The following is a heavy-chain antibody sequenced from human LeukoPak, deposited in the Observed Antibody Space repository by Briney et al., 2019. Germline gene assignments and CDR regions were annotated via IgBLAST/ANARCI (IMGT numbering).Heavy chain of an antibody. D-gene: IGHD6-13*01. CDR3: ASGIAAAHYLNPIFDY. CDR1: GFTFSSYW. V-gene: IGHV3-7*01. J-gene: IGHJ4*02. Sequence: PGGSLRLSCAASGFTFSSYWMSWVRQAPGKGLEWVANIKQDGSEKYYVDSVKGRFTTSRDNAKNSLYLQMNSLRAEDTAVYYCASGIAAAHYLNPIFDYWGQGTLVTVSS. CDR2: IKQDGSEK.